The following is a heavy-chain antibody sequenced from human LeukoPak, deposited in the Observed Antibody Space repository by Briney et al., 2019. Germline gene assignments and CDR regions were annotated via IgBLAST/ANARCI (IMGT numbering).Heavy chain of an antibody. D-gene: IGHD3-10*01. CDR2: INHSGST. V-gene: IGHV4-34*01. CDR1: GGSFSGYY. Sequence: KPSETLSLTCAVYGGSFSGYYWSWIRQPPGKGLEWTGEINHSGSTNYNPSLKSRVTISVDTSKNQFSLKLSSVTAADTAVYYCARVKFYGSGRRLNWFDPWGQGTLVTVSS. J-gene: IGHJ5*02. CDR3: ARVKFYGSGRRLNWFDP.